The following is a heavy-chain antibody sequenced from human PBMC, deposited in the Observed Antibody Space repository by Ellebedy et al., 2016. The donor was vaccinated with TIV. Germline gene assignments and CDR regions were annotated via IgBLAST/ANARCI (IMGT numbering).Heavy chain of an antibody. V-gene: IGHV1-46*04. CDR1: GYTFTGYY. J-gene: IGHJ4*02. CDR3: ARVFLDVEMATLDDKFSPRVDYFDY. Sequence: ASVKVSCKASGYTFTGYYMHWVRQAPGQGLEWMGIINPSGGSTSYAQKLQGRVTMTRDTSTSTAYMELSSLRSEDTAVYYCARVFLDVEMATLDDKFSPRVDYFDYWGQGTLVTVSS. D-gene: IGHD5-24*01. CDR2: INPSGGST.